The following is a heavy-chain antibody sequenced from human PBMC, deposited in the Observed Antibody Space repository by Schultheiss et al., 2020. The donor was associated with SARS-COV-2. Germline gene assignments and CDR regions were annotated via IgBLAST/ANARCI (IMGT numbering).Heavy chain of an antibody. J-gene: IGHJ5*02. CDR3: ARSRYFDWLLFRLGWFDP. V-gene: IGHV4-39*01. CDR1: GGSISTSGYY. Sequence: SETLSLTCTVSGGSISTSGYYWGWIRQPPGKGLEWIGSIYYTGSTYYNTSLKSRVSISVDTSENQFSLKLSPVTAADTAVYYCARSRYFDWLLFRLGWFDPWGQGTLVTVSS. CDR2: IYYTGST. D-gene: IGHD3-9*01.